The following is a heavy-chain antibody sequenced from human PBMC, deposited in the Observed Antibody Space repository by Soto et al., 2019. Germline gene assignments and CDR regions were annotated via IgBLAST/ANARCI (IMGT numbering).Heavy chain of an antibody. CDR1: GGSISSYY. V-gene: IGHV4-59*01. Sequence: PSETLSLTCTVSGGSISSYYWSWIRQPPGKGLEWIGYIYYSGSTNYNPSLKSRVTISVDTSKNQFSLKLSSVTAADTAVYYCARVRTYYDILTGSQTHHWFDPWGQGTLVTVSS. CDR2: IYYSGST. J-gene: IGHJ5*02. D-gene: IGHD3-9*01. CDR3: ARVRTYYDILTGSQTHHWFDP.